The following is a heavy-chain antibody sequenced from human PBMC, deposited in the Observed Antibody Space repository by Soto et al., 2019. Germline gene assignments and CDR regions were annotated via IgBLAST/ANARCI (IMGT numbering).Heavy chain of an antibody. V-gene: IGHV3-33*01. CDR1: GFTFSSYG. D-gene: IGHD1-26*01. CDR2: IWYDGSNK. J-gene: IGHJ1*01. CDR3: ARDQGAYAEYFQH. Sequence: QVQLVESGGGVVQPGRCLRLSCAASGFTFSSYGMHWVRQAPGKGLEWVALIWYDGSNKYYADSVKGRFTISRDNSKNKLYLQMNSLRAEDTAVYYCARDQGAYAEYFQHWGQGTLVTVSS.